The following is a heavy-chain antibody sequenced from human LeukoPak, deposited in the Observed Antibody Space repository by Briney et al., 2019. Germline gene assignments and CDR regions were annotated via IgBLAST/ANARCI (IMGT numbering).Heavy chain of an antibody. CDR3: ARSTSSTSFNFDY. Sequence: SGPALVKPTQTLTLTCTFSGFSLSTSGVCVSWIRQPPGKALEWLARIDWDDDKYYSTSLKTRLTISKDTSKNQVVLTMTNMDPEDTATYYCARSTSSTSFNFDYWGQGTLVTVSS. CDR1: GFSLSTSGVC. D-gene: IGHD2-2*01. J-gene: IGHJ4*02. CDR2: IDWDDDK. V-gene: IGHV2-70*11.